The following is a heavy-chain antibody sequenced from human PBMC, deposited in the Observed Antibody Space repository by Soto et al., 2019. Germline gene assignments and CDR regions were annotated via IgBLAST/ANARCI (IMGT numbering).Heavy chain of an antibody. CDR1: GFTFSSYA. V-gene: IGHV3-23*01. CDR2: ISGSGGST. Sequence: PGGSLRLSCAASGFTFSSYAMSWVRQAPGKGLEWVSAISGSGGSTYYADSVEGRFTISRDNSKNTLYLQMNSLRAEDTAVYYCAKGSGGSYLAPYFDYWGQGTLVTVSS. J-gene: IGHJ4*02. CDR3: AKGSGGSYLAPYFDY. D-gene: IGHD1-26*01.